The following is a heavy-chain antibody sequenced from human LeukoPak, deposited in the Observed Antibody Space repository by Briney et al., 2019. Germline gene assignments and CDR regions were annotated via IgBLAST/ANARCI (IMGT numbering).Heavy chain of an antibody. J-gene: IGHJ4*02. CDR2: IRSKAYGGTT. Sequence: GRSLRLSCTASRFTFGDYALSWVRQDPGKGLEWVGFIRSKAYGGTTEYAASVKGRFTISRDDSKSLPYLQMNSLKTEDTAVYYCTRDVSGLDYWGQGTLVTVSS. CDR1: RFTFGDYA. CDR3: TRDVSGLDY. D-gene: IGHD6-25*01. V-gene: IGHV3-49*04.